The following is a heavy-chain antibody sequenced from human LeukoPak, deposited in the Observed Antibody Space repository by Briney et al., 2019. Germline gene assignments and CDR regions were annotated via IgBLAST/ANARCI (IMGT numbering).Heavy chain of an antibody. D-gene: IGHD3-10*01. J-gene: IGHJ5*02. CDR2: INHSGST. Sequence: PSETLSLTCAVYGGSFSGYYWSWIRQPPGKGLEWIGEINHSGSTNYNPSLKSRVTISVDTSKNQFSLKLSSVTAADTAVYYCARLPMVREGRVWFDPWGQGTLVTVSS. CDR3: ARLPMVREGRVWFDP. V-gene: IGHV4-34*01. CDR1: GGSFSGYY.